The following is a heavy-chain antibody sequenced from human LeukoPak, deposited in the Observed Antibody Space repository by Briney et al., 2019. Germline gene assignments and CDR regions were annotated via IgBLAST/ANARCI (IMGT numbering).Heavy chain of an antibody. CDR2: ISSSGSTI. J-gene: IGHJ6*04. D-gene: IGHD3-10*02. CDR3: AELGITMIGGV. CDR1: GFTFNNNE. Sequence: GGSLRLSCAASGFTFNNNEMNWVRQAPGKGLEWVSYISSSGSTIYYADSVKGRFTISRDNAKNSLYLQMNSLRAEDTAVYYCAELGITMIGGVWGKGTTVTISS. V-gene: IGHV3-48*03.